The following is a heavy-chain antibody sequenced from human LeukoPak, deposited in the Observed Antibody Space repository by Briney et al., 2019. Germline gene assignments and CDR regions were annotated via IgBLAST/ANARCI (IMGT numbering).Heavy chain of an antibody. Sequence: GRSLRLSCAASGFTFSSYAMHWVRQAPGKGLEWVAVISYDGSNKYYADSVKGRFTISRDNSKNTLYLQMNTLRAEDTAVYYCARASSSDSDVLDWFDPWGQGTLVTVSS. J-gene: IGHJ5*02. V-gene: IGHV3-30-3*01. CDR3: ARASSSDSDVLDWFDP. CDR2: ISYDGSNK. CDR1: GFTFSSYA. D-gene: IGHD6-13*01.